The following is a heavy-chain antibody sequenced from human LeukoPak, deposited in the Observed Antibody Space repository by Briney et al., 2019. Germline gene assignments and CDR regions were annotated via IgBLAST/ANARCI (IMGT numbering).Heavy chain of an antibody. Sequence: ASVKVSCKASGYTFTGYYIHWVRQAPGQGLEWMGWINPNSGATNYAQKFQGRVTMTRDTSISTAYMELSRLRSNDTAVYYCARRALFGDSGYDYNWFDPWGQGTLVTVSS. D-gene: IGHD5-12*01. V-gene: IGHV1-2*02. CDR3: ARRALFGDSGYDYNWFDP. CDR2: INPNSGAT. CDR1: GYTFTGYY. J-gene: IGHJ5*02.